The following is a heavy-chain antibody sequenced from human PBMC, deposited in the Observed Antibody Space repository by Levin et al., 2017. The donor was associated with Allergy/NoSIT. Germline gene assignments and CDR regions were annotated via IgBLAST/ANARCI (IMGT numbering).Heavy chain of an antibody. V-gene: IGHV3-7*01. J-gene: IGHJ4*02. CDR3: ATSRAYAFGPY. CDR1: GFTFGSEW. Sequence: GGSLRLSCAASGFTFGSEWMTWVRQAPGKGLEWVANIKQDSSDKQYVDSVRGRFTISRDNAKNSLYLQLNNLRAEDTAVYYCATSRAYAFGPYWGQGTLVTVSS. D-gene: IGHD2-2*01. CDR2: IKQDSSDK.